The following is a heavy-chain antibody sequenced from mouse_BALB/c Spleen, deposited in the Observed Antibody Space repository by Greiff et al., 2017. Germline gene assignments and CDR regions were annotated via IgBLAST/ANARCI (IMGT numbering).Heavy chain of an antibody. Sequence: EVQVVESGAELVKPGASVKLSCTASGFNIKDTYMHWVKQRPEQGLEWIGRIDPANGNTKYDPKFQGKATITADTSSNTAYLQLSSLTSEDTAVYYCARDDYLFAYWGQGTLVTVSA. J-gene: IGHJ3*01. D-gene: IGHD2-4*01. CDR2: IDPANGNT. CDR3: ARDDYLFAY. V-gene: IGHV14-3*02. CDR1: GFNIKDTY.